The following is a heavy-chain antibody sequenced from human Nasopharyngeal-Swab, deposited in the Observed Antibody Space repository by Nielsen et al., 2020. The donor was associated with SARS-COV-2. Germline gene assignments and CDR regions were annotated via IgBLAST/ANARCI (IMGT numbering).Heavy chain of an antibody. CDR3: ARDVGGRSYY. D-gene: IGHD3-10*01. J-gene: IGHJ4*02. CDR2: INTDGAIT. Sequence: GESLKISCAASGFSFSTYGMHWVRQSPGKGLLWVSRINTDGAITNYADSVKGRFTISRDNAKNPLYLQMNSLRAEDTAVYYCARDVGGRSYYWGQGALVTVSS. CDR1: GFSFSTYG. V-gene: IGHV3-74*01.